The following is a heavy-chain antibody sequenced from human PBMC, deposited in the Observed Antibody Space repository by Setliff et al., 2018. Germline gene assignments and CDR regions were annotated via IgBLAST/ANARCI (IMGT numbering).Heavy chain of an antibody. D-gene: IGHD6-19*01. Sequence: SVKVSCKASGGTFSSYAISWVRQAPGQGLEWMGGIIPIFGTANYAQKFQGRVTITADESTSTAYMELSSLRSEDTAEYYCARERQWPPERYFDYWGQGTLVTVSS. CDR1: GGTFSSYA. CDR2: IIPIFGTA. V-gene: IGHV1-69*13. J-gene: IGHJ4*02. CDR3: ARERQWPPERYFDY.